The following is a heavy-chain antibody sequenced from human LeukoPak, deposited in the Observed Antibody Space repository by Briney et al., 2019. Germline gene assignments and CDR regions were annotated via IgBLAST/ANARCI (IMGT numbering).Heavy chain of an antibody. V-gene: IGHV4-34*01. Sequence: SETLSLTCAVYGGSFSGYYWNWIRQPPGKGLEWIGEMNHSGSTNYNPSLKSRVTISVDTSKNQFSLKLSSVTAADTAVYYCARHSGSGYYSYFYTMDVWGQGATVTVSS. D-gene: IGHD5-12*01. CDR1: GGSFSGYY. CDR2: MNHSGST. J-gene: IGHJ6*02. CDR3: ARHSGSGYYSYFYTMDV.